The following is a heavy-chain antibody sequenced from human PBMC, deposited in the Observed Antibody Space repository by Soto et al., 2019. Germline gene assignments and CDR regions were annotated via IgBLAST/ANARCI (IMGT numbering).Heavy chain of an antibody. CDR1: GGSISSYY. V-gene: IGHV4-59*08. CDR2: IYYSGST. Sequence: SETLSLTCTVSGGSISSYYWSWIRQPPGKGLEWIGYIYYSGSTNYNPSLKSRVTISVDTSKNQFSLKLSSVTAADTAVYYCARLPFTNYIESYYYYMDVWCKVTTVTVS. J-gene: IGHJ6*03. CDR3: ARLPFTNYIESYYYYMDV. D-gene: IGHD2-8*01.